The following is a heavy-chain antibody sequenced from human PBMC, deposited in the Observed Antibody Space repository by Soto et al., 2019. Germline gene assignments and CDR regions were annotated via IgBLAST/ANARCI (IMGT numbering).Heavy chain of an antibody. J-gene: IGHJ4*02. Sequence: QLQLQESGSGLMKPSQTLSLTCAVSGGSISSGGYSWSWIRQPPGQGLEWIGYIYHSESTYYNPSFKSRVTISVDRSKNQFSLKLSSVTAADTAVYDCARSVGFGPMPTGAGFDYWGQGTVVTVSA. D-gene: IGHD3-10*01. CDR2: IYHSEST. V-gene: IGHV4-30-2*01. CDR3: ARSVGFGPMPTGAGFDY. CDR1: GGSISSGGYS.